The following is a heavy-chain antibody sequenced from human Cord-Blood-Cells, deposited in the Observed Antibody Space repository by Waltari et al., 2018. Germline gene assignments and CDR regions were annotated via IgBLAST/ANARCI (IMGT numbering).Heavy chain of an antibody. V-gene: IGHV4-4*07. CDR1: GGSISSYY. CDR3: ARDLGIVVVPAANPNWYFDL. CDR2: IYTSGST. Sequence: QVQLQESGPGLVKPSETLSPTCPVSGGSISSYYWSWIRQPAGQGLEWIGLIYTSGSTNYTPARKSRVTMSVDTSKNQFSLKLSSVTAADTAVYYCARDLGIVVVPAANPNWYFDLWGRGTLVTVSS. D-gene: IGHD2-2*01. J-gene: IGHJ2*01.